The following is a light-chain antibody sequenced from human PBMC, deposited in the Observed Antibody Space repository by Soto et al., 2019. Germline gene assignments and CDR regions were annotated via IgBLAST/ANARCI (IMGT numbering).Light chain of an antibody. CDR2: DVS. CDR3: SSYTSSSTKV. CDR1: SSDVGGYNY. Sequence: QSALTQPASLSGSPGQSITISCTGTSSDVGGYNYVSWYQQHPGKAPKLMIYDVSNRPSGVSNRFSGSKSGNTASLTISGLKAEDEADYYCSSYTSSSTKVFGGGTKLTVL. J-gene: IGLJ3*02. V-gene: IGLV2-14*01.